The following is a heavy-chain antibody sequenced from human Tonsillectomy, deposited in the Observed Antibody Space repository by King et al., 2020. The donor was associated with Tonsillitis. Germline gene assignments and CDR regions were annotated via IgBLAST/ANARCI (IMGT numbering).Heavy chain of an antibody. V-gene: IGHV4-34*01. CDR3: ARGARSFDY. J-gene: IGHJ4*02. Sequence: VQLQQWGAGLLKPSETLSLTCAVYGGSFSGYYWSWIRQPPGKGLEWIGEINHSGSTNYNPSLKSRVTISVDTSKNQFSLKLSSVTAADRAVYYCARGARSFDYWGQGTLVTVSS. CDR1: GGSFSGYY. CDR2: INHSGST.